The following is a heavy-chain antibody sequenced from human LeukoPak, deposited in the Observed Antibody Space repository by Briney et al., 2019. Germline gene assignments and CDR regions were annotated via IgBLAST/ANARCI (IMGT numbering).Heavy chain of an antibody. CDR1: GFTVSTYY. Sequence: GGTLRLSCAASGFTVSTYYMTWVRQAPGKGLECVSVIYSGGSTYYADSVKGRFTVSRDNSKNTLYLQMNSLRAEDTAMYYCARGLGYCTSTTCLLPFDYWGQGTLVTVSS. CDR2: IYSGGST. J-gene: IGHJ4*02. D-gene: IGHD2-2*01. CDR3: ARGLGYCTSTTCLLPFDY. V-gene: IGHV3-53*01.